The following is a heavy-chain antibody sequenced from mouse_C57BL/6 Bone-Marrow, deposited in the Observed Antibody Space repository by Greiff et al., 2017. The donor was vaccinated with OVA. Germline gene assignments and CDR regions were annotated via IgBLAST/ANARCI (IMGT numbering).Heavy chain of an antibody. V-gene: IGHV14-1*01. CDR1: GFNIKDYY. CDR3: ARSYYGSSYAMDY. D-gene: IGHD1-1*01. J-gene: IGHJ4*01. CDR2: IDPEDGDT. Sequence: VQLQQSGAELVRPGASVKLSCTASGFNIKDYYMHWVKQRPEQGLEWIGRIDPEDGDTEYAPKFQGKATMTADTSSNTAYLQLSSLTSEDTAVYYCARSYYGSSYAMDYWGQGTSVTVSS.